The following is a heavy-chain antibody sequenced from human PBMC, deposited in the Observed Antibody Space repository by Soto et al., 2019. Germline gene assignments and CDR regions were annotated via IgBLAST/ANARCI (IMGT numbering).Heavy chain of an antibody. D-gene: IGHD3-16*01. J-gene: IGHJ5*02. CDR2: ITPTFGAV. CDR1: GGTFSSSA. V-gene: IGHV1-69*12. Sequence: QVQLVQSGAEVKKVGFSVKVSCKASGGTFSSSAMSWLRQAPGQGLEWMGGITPTFGAVNYAQKFQGRLTITADEFTDTAFMELSSLTSEASAVYYCAIERRTSSLWSDPWGQGTLVTVSS. CDR3: AIERRTSSLWSDP.